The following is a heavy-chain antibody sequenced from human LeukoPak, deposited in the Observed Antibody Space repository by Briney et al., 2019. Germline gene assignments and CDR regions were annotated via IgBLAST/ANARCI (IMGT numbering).Heavy chain of an antibody. CDR3: AKVATIFGLFDY. D-gene: IGHD3-3*01. CDR2: IYYSGST. CDR1: GGSISSYY. Sequence: SETLSLTCTVSGGSISSYYWSWIRQPPGKGLEWIGYIYYSGSTNYNPSLKSRVTISVDTSKNQFSLKLSSVTAADTAVYYCAKVATIFGLFDYWGQGTLVTVSS. J-gene: IGHJ4*02. V-gene: IGHV4-59*01.